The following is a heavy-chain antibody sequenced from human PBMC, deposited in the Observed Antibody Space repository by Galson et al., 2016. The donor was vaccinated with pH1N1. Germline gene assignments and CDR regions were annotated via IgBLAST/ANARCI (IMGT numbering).Heavy chain of an antibody. CDR1: GYTFTSNA. J-gene: IGHJ4*02. D-gene: IGHD6-19*01. CDR2: INTNTGHP. Sequence: SVKVSCKASGYTFTSNAMNWVRQAPGQGLEWMGWINTNTGHPTYAQGFTGRFVFSLDTSVSMAYLQISSLKAEDTAVYYCARTGYGAGKPYFDYWGQGTLVTVSS. V-gene: IGHV7-4-1*04. CDR3: ARTGYGAGKPYFDY.